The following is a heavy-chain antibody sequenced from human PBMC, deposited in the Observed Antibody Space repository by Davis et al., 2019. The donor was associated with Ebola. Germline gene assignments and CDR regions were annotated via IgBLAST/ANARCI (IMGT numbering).Heavy chain of an antibody. Sequence: LSLTCAVYGGSFSGYYWSWVRQAPGKGLEWVSHISGTGKNTDYADSVKGRFTISRDNPKNTLFLQLNSLRVEDTAIYYCARDSDVWGGGYWGQGTLVTVSS. CDR1: GGSFSGYY. D-gene: IGHD3-16*01. CDR3: ARDSDVWGGGY. J-gene: IGHJ4*02. CDR2: ISGTGKNT. V-gene: IGHV3-11*05.